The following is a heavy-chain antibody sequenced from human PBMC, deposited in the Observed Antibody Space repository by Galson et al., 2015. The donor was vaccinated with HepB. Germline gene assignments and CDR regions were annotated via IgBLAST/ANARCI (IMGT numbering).Heavy chain of an antibody. CDR2: ISSSSSHI. CDR1: GFTFSSYS. CDR3: ARSLSGGTARYYDYGMDV. J-gene: IGHJ6*02. Sequence: SLRLSCAASGFTFSSYSMHWVRQAPGKGLAWVSCISSSSSHIYYADSLKGRFTISRDNAENSLYLQINSLRDEDTAVYYCARSLSGGTARYYDYGMDVWVQGTTVTVSS. V-gene: IGHV3-21*01. D-gene: IGHD2-15*01.